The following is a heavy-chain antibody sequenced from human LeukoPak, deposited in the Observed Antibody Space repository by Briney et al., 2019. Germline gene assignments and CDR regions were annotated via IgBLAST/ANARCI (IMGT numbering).Heavy chain of an antibody. J-gene: IGHJ4*02. V-gene: IGHV3-11*04. CDR1: GFTFSDYY. Sequence: GGSLRLSCAASGFTFSDYYMSWIRQAPGKGLEWVSYISSSGSTIYYADSVKGRFTISRDNAKNSLYLQMNSLRAEDTAVYYCAREGYYDYVWGSYRPFDYWGQGTLVTVSS. CDR2: ISSSGSTI. D-gene: IGHD3-16*02. CDR3: AREGYYDYVWGSYRPFDY.